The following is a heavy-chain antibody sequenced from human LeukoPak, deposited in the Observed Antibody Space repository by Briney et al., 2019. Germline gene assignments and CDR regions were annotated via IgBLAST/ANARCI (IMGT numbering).Heavy chain of an antibody. V-gene: IGHV1-3*01. CDR2: INAGNGNT. Sequence: ASVQVSCKASGYTFTSYAMHWVRQAPGQRLEWMGWINAGNGNTKYSQKFQGRVTITRDTSASTAYMELSSLRSEDTAVYYCARGPGSGYPAEYFQHWGQGTLVTVSS. D-gene: IGHD3-22*01. CDR3: ARGPGSGYPAEYFQH. CDR1: GYTFTSYA. J-gene: IGHJ1*01.